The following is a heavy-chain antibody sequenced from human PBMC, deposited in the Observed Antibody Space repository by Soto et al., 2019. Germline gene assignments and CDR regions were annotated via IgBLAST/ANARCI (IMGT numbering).Heavy chain of an antibody. CDR2: IYYSGST. V-gene: IGHV4-31*03. Sequence: QVQLQESGPGLVKPSQTLSLTCTVSGGSISSGGYYWSWIRQHPGKGLEWIGYIYYSGSTYYNPSLKSRVTISVDTSKNQFSLKLSSVTAADTAVYYCARSPAYCGGDCYSGWTWFDYWGQGTLVTVSS. CDR3: ARSPAYCGGDCYSGWTWFDY. J-gene: IGHJ4*02. D-gene: IGHD2-21*02. CDR1: GGSISSGGYY.